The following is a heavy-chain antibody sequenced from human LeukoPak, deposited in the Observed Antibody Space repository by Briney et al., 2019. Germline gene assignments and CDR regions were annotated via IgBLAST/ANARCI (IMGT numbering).Heavy chain of an antibody. CDR2: MNPNSANT. CDR1: GYTFTSYD. J-gene: IGHJ3*02. CDR3: ARISHYYAIRGAFDI. D-gene: IGHD3-10*01. Sequence: GASVKVSCKASGYTFTSYDINWVRQATGQGLGWMGWMNPNSANTGYAQKFQGRVTMTRNTSISTAYMELSSLRSEDTAVYYCARISHYYAIRGAFDIWGQGTMVTVSS. V-gene: IGHV1-8*01.